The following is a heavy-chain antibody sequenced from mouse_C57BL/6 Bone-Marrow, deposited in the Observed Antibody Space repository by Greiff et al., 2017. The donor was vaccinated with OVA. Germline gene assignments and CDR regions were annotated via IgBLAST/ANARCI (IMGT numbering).Heavy chain of an antibody. CDR3: ATLLRTGYFGV. J-gene: IGHJ1*03. CDR1: GYAFSSYW. Sequence: VQLQESGAELVKPGASVKISCKASGYAFSSYWMNWVKQRPGKGLEWIGQIYPGDGDTNYNGKFKGKATLTADKSSSTAYMQLSSLTSEDSAVYFWATLLRTGYFGVWGTGTTVTVAS. V-gene: IGHV1-80*01. CDR2: IYPGDGDT. D-gene: IGHD1-2*01.